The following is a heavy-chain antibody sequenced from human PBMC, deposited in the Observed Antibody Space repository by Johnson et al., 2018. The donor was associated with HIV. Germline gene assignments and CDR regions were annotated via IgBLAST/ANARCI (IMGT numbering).Heavy chain of an antibody. V-gene: IGHV3-20*04. D-gene: IGHD6-13*01. CDR1: GFTFSTSV. J-gene: IGHJ3*02. Sequence: VQLVESGGAVVQPGRSLRLSCAPSGFTFSTSVMHWVRRAPGKGLEWVSGINWSGGGTVYADSVKGRFTVASDNAKNSLYLQMNSLRAEDTALYYCARGAYSSSWHASDAFDIWGQGTMVTVSS. CDR3: ARGAYSSSWHASDAFDI. CDR2: INWSGGGT.